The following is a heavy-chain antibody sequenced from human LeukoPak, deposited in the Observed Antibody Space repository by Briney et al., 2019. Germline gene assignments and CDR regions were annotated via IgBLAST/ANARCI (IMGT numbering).Heavy chain of an antibody. D-gene: IGHD3-22*01. CDR1: GFSFSSYW. V-gene: IGHV3-74*01. CDR3: ARTTMIEGWFDP. CDR2: IDSSGIGT. J-gene: IGHJ5*02. Sequence: GGSLRLSCTASGFSFSSYWMHWVRQVPGKGLVWVSRIDSSGIGTSYADSVKGRFTISRDNAKNTLYLQMNGLRAEDTAVYYCARTTMIEGWFDPWGQGTLVTVSS.